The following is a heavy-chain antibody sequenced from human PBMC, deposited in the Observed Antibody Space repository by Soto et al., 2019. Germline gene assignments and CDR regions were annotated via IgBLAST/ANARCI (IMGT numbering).Heavy chain of an antibody. D-gene: IGHD2-2*01. CDR1: GYTFSRYG. CDR2: ISAYNGNT. J-gene: IGHJ5*02. V-gene: IGHV1-18*01. Sequence: ASVKVSCKASGYTFSRYGISWVRQAPGQGLEWMGWISAYNGNTNYAQKLQGRVTMTTDTSTSTAYMELRSLRSDDTAVYYCARDRVAGYCSSTSCPEGWFDPWGQGTLVTVSS. CDR3: ARDRVAGYCSSTSCPEGWFDP.